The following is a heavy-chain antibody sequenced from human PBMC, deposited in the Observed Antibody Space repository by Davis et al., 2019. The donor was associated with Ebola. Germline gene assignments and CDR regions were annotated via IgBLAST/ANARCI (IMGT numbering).Heavy chain of an antibody. CDR2: ISYNGDTK. Sequence: PGGSLRLSCAASGFTFNAYALHWVRQAPGKGLEWVAYISYNGDTKYYADSVTGRITISRDDSRNTLYLQMNSLKPDDTAVYYCARETAYDNYYPLGYWGQGTLVTVSS. V-gene: IGHV3-30-3*01. D-gene: IGHD3-22*01. CDR1: GFTFNAYA. CDR3: ARETAYDNYYPLGY. J-gene: IGHJ4*02.